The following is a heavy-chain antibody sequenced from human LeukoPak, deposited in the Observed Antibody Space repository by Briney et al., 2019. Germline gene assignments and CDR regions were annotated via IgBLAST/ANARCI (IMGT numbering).Heavy chain of an antibody. CDR1: GGSISSGGYY. D-gene: IGHD4-23*01. CDR2: IYYSGST. CDR3: ARIVFDYGGNSRWIYWFDP. J-gene: IGHJ5*02. Sequence: SETLSLTCTVSGGSISSGGYYWSWIRQHPGKGLEWIGYIYYSGSTYYNPSLKSRVTISVDTSKNQFSLKLSSVTAADTAVYYRARIVFDYGGNSRWIYWFDPWGQGTLVTVSS. V-gene: IGHV4-31*03.